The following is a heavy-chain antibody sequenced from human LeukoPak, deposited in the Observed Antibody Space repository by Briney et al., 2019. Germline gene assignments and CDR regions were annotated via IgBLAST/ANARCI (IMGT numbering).Heavy chain of an antibody. CDR3: ARVLTGYSYYYYYHMDG. J-gene: IGHJ6*03. CDR2: ITTTSSYI. CDR1: GFTFSGYS. Sequence: GGSLRLSCVASGFTFSGYSMNWVRQAPGKGLEWVSLITTTSSYIYYADSVKGRFTISRDNAKNSLYLQMNSLRAEDTAVYYCARVLTGYSYYYYYHMDGWGKGTTVTVSS. D-gene: IGHD3-9*01. V-gene: IGHV3-21*01.